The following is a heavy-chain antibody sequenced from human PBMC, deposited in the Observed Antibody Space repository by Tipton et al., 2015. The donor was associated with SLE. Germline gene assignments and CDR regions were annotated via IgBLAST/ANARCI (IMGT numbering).Heavy chain of an antibody. CDR1: GFIFSSSA. V-gene: IGHV3-30*02. J-gene: IGHJ3*01. CDR3: ARAIVTTIGDALDL. D-gene: IGHD5-12*01. Sequence: GSLRLSCEASGFIFSSSAMHWVRQAPGKGLEWVAFIRYDGTEKYFADSVKGRFTITRDNSKNTVYLQMNRLRAEDTAVYYCARAIVTTIGDALDLWGQGTLVTVSS. CDR2: IRYDGTEK.